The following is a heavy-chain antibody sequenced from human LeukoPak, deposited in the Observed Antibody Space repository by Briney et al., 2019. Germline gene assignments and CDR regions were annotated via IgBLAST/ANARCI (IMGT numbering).Heavy chain of an antibody. V-gene: IGHV4-34*01. CDR3: ARDLGYCSGGSCYSAFWFDP. CDR1: GGSFSGYY. D-gene: IGHD2-15*01. Sequence: PSETLSLTCAVYGGSFSGYYWSWIRQSPGKGLEWIGEINHSGSTNYNPSLKSRVTISVDTSKNQFSLKLSSVTAADTAVYYCARDLGYCSGGSCYSAFWFDPWGQGTLVTVSS. CDR2: INHSGST. J-gene: IGHJ5*02.